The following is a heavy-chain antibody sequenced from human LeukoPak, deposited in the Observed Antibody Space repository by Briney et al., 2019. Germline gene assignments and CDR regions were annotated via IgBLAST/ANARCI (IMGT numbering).Heavy chain of an antibody. CDR2: INPNSGGT. V-gene: IGHV1-2*02. CDR1: GYTFTGYY. J-gene: IGHJ4*02. D-gene: IGHD6-19*01. Sequence: ASVKVSCTASGYTFTGYYMHWVRQAPGQGLEWMGWINPNSGGTNYAQKFQGRVTMTRDTSISTAYMELSRLRSDDTAVYYCARVAPYSSGWYHFDYWGQGTLVTVSS. CDR3: ARVAPYSSGWYHFDY.